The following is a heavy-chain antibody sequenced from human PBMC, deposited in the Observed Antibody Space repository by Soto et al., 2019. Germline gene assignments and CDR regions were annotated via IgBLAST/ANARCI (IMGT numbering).Heavy chain of an antibody. Sequence: GGSLRLSCAASGFTFSSYGMHWVRQAPGKGLEWVAVISYDGSNKYYADSVKGRFTISRDNSKNTLYLQMNSLRAEDTAVYYCAKDQVGATPSGWGSFDYWGQGTLVTVSS. CDR2: ISYDGSNK. CDR3: AKDQVGATPSGWGSFDY. D-gene: IGHD1-26*01. V-gene: IGHV3-30*18. J-gene: IGHJ4*02. CDR1: GFTFSSYG.